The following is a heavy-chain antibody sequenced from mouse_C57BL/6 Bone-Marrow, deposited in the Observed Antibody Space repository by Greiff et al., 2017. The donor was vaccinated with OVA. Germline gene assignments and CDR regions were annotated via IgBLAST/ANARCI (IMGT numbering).Heavy chain of an antibody. CDR3: ASRTGYFDY. D-gene: IGHD4-1*01. J-gene: IGHJ2*01. CDR1: GFTFSSYG. V-gene: IGHV5-6*01. CDR2: ISSGGSYT. Sequence: VQLKESGGDLVKPGGSLKLSCAASGFTFSSYGMSWVRQTPDKRLEWVATISSGGSYTYYPDSVKGRFTISRDNAKNTLYLQMSSLKSEDTAMYYCASRTGYFDYWGQGTTLTVSS.